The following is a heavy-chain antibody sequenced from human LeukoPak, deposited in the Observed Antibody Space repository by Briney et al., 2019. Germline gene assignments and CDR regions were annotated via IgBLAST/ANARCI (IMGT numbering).Heavy chain of an antibody. Sequence: QRGGSLRLSCAASGFTISIYEMNWVRQAPGKGLEWVAVISYDGSNKYYADSVKGRFTISRDNSKNTLYLQMNSLRAEDTAVYYCARDSAEMATSFDYWGQGTLVTVSS. D-gene: IGHD5-24*01. CDR3: ARDSAEMATSFDY. CDR1: GFTISIYE. J-gene: IGHJ4*02. V-gene: IGHV3-30*04. CDR2: ISYDGSNK.